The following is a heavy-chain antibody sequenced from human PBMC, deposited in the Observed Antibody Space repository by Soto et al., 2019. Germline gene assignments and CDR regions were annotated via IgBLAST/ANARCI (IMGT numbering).Heavy chain of an antibody. V-gene: IGHV4-39*01. CDR2: INYSGTT. CDR1: GGSISSSGNY. D-gene: IGHD3-22*01. Sequence: SETLSLTCTVSGGSISSSGNYWVWIRQPPGKGLEWIGNINYSGTTYYNPSLKSRVTISVDTSKNQFSLKLSSVTAADTAVYYCARGQMYYDSSGYPGVRYFQHWGQGTLVTVSS. J-gene: IGHJ1*01. CDR3: ARGQMYYDSSGYPGVRYFQH.